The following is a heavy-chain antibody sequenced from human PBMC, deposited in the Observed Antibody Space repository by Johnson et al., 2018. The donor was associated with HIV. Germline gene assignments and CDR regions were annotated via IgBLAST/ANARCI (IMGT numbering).Heavy chain of an antibody. Sequence: QMLLVESGGGLVQPGGSLRLSCDASGFIFRGYWMSWFRQAPGKGLEWVAVIWYDGSNKYYADSVKGRFTISRDNSKNTLYLHMNSLRAEDTAVYYCAREGGALDAFDIWGQGTMVTVSS. D-gene: IGHD1-26*01. CDR1: GFIFRGYW. CDR3: AREGGALDAFDI. V-gene: IGHV3-33*08. J-gene: IGHJ3*02. CDR2: IWYDGSNK.